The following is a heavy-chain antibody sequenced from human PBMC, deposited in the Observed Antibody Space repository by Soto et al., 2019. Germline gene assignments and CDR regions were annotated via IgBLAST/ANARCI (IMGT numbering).Heavy chain of an antibody. CDR1: GFTFSSYE. D-gene: IGHD1-26*01. CDR3: AGGVMYSGSYQE. CDR2: ISSSGSTI. Sequence: GGSLRLSCAASGFTFSSYEMAWVRQAPGKGLEWVSYISSSGSTIKYADSVKGRFTISRDNAKNSLFLQMSGLRAEDTAVYYCAGGVMYSGSYQEWGQGTLVPVSS. J-gene: IGHJ4*02. V-gene: IGHV3-48*03.